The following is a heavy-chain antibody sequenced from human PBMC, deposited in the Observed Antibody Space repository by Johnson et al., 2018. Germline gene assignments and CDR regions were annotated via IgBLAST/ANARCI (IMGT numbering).Heavy chain of an antibody. V-gene: IGHV3-30-3*01. CDR3: AKVGSSNWYGRYGAFDI. Sequence: VQLVESGGGVVQPGRSLRLSCAVSGFTFSSYAIHWVRQAPGKGLEWGALTSSGGSDKYYADSVKGRFTISRDNSKNTLYLQMNSLRAEDTAVYYCAKVGSSNWYGRYGAFDIWGQGTMVIVSS. D-gene: IGHD6-13*01. J-gene: IGHJ3*02. CDR2: TSSGGSDK. CDR1: GFTFSSYA.